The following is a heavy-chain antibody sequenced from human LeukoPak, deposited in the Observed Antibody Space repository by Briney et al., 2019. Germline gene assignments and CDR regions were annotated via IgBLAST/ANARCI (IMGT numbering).Heavy chain of an antibody. CDR1: GVTFSSYA. D-gene: IGHD1-26*01. J-gene: IGHJ3*02. CDR3: ARGGLYYAFDI. CDR2: ISSNGGST. V-gene: IGHV3-64*01. Sequence: PGGSLRLSCAASGVTFSSYAMHWVRQAPGKGLEYVSAISSNGGSTYYANSVKGRFTISRDNSKNTLYLQMGSLRAEDMAVYYCARGGLYYAFDIWGQGTMVTVSS.